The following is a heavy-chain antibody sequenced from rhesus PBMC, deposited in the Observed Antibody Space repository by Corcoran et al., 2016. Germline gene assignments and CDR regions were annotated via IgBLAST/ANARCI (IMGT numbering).Heavy chain of an antibody. D-gene: IGHD6-31*01. Sequence: EVQLVQSGAEVKRPGESRKISCKTPGYSFTSYWTSWVRQMPGKGLEWMGAIDPSDSDTRYSPSFQGQVTISADKSISTAYLQWSSLKASDSATYYCAKESAAADHFDYWGQGVLVTVSS. J-gene: IGHJ4*01. CDR1: GYSFTSYW. CDR3: AKESAAADHFDY. V-gene: IGHV5-2*01. CDR2: IDPSDSDT.